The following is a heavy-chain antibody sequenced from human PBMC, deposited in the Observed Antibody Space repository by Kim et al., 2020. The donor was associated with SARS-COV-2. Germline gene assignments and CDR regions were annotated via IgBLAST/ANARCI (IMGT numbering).Heavy chain of an antibody. V-gene: IGHV3-30*04. CDR3: AREEGGLRYFDWLLYDRDYYYYGRDV. CDR2: ISYDGSNK. CDR1: GFTFSSYA. D-gene: IGHD3-9*01. J-gene: IGHJ6*02. Sequence: GGSLRLSCAASGFTFSSYAMHWVRQAPGKGLEWVAVISYDGSNKYYADSVKGRFTISRDNSKNTLYLQMNSLRAEDTAVYYCAREEGGLRYFDWLLYDRDYYYYGRDVWGQGTTVTVSS.